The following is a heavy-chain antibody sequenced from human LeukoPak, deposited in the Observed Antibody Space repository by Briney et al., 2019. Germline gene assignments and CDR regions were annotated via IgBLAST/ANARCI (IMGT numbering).Heavy chain of an antibody. J-gene: IGHJ5*02. D-gene: IGHD2-2*01. CDR1: GFTCSRYE. V-gene: IGHV3-48*03. CDR2: ISSSGSTI. Sequence: GGSLRLSCAASGFTCSRYEMSWVRQAAGKGLEWVSYISSSGSTIYYADSVKGRFNISRDNAKNSLYLQMTSLRAQDTAVYYCARAGSYCSSTSCYEGDNWFDPWGQGTLVTVSS. CDR3: ARAGSYCSSTSCYEGDNWFDP.